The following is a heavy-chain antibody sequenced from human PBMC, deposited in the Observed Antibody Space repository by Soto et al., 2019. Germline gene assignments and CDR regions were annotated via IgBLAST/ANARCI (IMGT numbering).Heavy chain of an antibody. V-gene: IGHV3-53*01. CDR2: IYSGGGT. J-gene: IGHJ6*02. D-gene: IGHD3-10*01. Sequence: GSLRLSCAASAXTISYNYMSWVRQAPGKGLEWVSVIYSGGGTYYADSLRCRFTISRDNSKTTLYLQMNSLRAEDTAVYYCARDYYDSRGRVDVWGQGTTVTVSS. CDR1: AXTISYNY. CDR3: ARDYYDSRGRVDV.